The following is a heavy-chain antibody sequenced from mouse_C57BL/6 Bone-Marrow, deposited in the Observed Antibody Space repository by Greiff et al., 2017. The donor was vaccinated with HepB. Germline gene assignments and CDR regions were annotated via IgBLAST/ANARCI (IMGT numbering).Heavy chain of an antibody. CDR1: GYTFTSYW. CDR3: ARGGSRNAMDY. V-gene: IGHV1-52*01. CDR2: IDPSDSET. J-gene: IGHJ4*01. Sequence: QVQLQQPGAELVRPGSSVKLSCKASGYTFTSYWMHWVKQRPIQGLEWIGNIDPSDSETHYNQKFKDKATLTVDKSSSTAYMQLSSLTSEDSAVYYCARGGSRNAMDYWGQGTSVTVSS. D-gene: IGHD1-1*01.